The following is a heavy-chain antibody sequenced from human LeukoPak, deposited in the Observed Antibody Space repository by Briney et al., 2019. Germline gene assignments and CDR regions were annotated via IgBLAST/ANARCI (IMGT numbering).Heavy chain of an antibody. V-gene: IGHV4-34*01. CDR1: GGSFSGYY. J-gene: IGHJ3*02. D-gene: IGHD4-17*01. CDR3: ARDPTTVTKGFDI. Sequence: SETLSLTCAVYGGSFSGYYWSWIRQPPGKGLEWIGEINHSGSTNYNPSLKSRVTISVDTSKNQFSLKLSSVTAADTAVYYRARDPTTVTKGFDIWGQGTTVTASS. CDR2: INHSGST.